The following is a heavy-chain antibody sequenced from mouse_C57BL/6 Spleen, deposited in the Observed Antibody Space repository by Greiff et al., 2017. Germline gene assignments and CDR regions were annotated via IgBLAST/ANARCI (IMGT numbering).Heavy chain of an antibody. D-gene: IGHD2-4*01. J-gene: IGHJ3*01. Sequence: VQLKQSVAELVRPGASVNLSCTASGFNIKNTYMHWVKQRPEQGLEWIGSIDPANGNTKYAPKFSGKATKTADTSSNTAYLQLGSRTSEDTGIYYCARGGDYDDAWGHGALVTVSA. CDR3: ARGGDYDDA. CDR2: IDPANGNT. V-gene: IGHV14-3*01. CDR1: GFNIKNTY.